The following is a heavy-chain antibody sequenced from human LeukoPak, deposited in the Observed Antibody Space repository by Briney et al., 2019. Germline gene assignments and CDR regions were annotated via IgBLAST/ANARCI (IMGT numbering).Heavy chain of an antibody. CDR3: ARMATDGTMNWFDP. CDR2: MKPNSGNT. J-gene: IGHJ5*02. CDR1: GYIFTNFD. V-gene: IGHV1-8*01. Sequence: ASVKVSCKASGYIFTNFDINRVRQATGQGLEWMGWMKPNSGNTGYAQKFQGRVTMTRNTSTNTAYMELSSLRSEDTAMYYCARMATDGTMNWFDPWGQGTLVIVSS. D-gene: IGHD6-13*01.